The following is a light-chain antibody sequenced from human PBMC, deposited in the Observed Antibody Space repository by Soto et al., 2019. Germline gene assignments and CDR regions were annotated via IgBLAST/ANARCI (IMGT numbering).Light chain of an antibody. J-gene: IGLJ1*01. CDR3: SSYTSSSAHYV. Sequence: QSALTQPASVFGSPGQSITISCTGTSSDVSAYNYVSWYQQLPGKAPQLMIYDVSNRPSGVSNRFSGSKSGNTAFLTIFGLQAEDEADYYCSSYTSSSAHYVFGTGTKVTVL. CDR1: SSDVSAYNY. CDR2: DVS. V-gene: IGLV2-14*01.